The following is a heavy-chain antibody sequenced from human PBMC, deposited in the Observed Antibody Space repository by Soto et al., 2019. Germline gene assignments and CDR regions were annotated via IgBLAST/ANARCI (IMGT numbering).Heavy chain of an antibody. J-gene: IGHJ4*02. CDR2: VNWDGGST. V-gene: IGHV3-20*04. CDR3: VRGASLNFDY. D-gene: IGHD1-26*01. CDR1: GFTFDDYG. Sequence: EVQLVESGGGVLRPGGSLRLSCAASGFTFDDYGMSWARQAPGKGLEWVSGVNWDGGSTGYADSVKGRFTISRDNAKNSLYLQMNSLRAEDTAFYYCVRGASLNFDYWGQGTLVTVSS.